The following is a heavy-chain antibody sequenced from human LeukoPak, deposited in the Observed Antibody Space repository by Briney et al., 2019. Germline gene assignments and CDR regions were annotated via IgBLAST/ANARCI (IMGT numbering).Heavy chain of an antibody. Sequence: SETLSLTCAVYGGSFSGYYWSWIRQPPGKGLEWIGEINHSGSTNYNPSLKSRVTISVYTSKNQFSLKLSSVTAADTAVYYCARGPWGYCSSTSCYHNWFDPWGQGTLVTVSS. D-gene: IGHD2-2*01. CDR3: ARGPWGYCSSTSCYHNWFDP. CDR1: GGSFSGYY. V-gene: IGHV4-34*01. J-gene: IGHJ5*02. CDR2: INHSGST.